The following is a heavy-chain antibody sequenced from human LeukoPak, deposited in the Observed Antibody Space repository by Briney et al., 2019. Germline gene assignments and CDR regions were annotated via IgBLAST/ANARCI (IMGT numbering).Heavy chain of an antibody. J-gene: IGHJ4*02. CDR1: GGSIRWYY. V-gene: IGHV4-59*01. CDR2: IYYSGST. Sequence: SETLSLTCSVSGGSIRWYYWSWIRQPPGKGLEWIGYIYYSGSTNYNPSLKSRVTISVDTSKNQFSLKLSSVTAADTAVYYCARVGSTAAPGHFDYWGQGTLVTVSS. CDR3: ARVGSTAAPGHFDY. D-gene: IGHD3-16*01.